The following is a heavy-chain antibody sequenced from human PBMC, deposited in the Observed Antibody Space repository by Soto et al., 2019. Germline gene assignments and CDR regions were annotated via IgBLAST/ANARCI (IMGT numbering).Heavy chain of an antibody. CDR3: ARILSEEVGALDY. D-gene: IGHD1-26*01. V-gene: IGHV1-2*02. CDR2: INPNSGGT. J-gene: IGHJ4*02. CDR1: GYAFTGYH. Sequence: ASVKVSCKASGYAFTGYHIHWVRQAPGQGLEWMGWINPNSGGTNYAQKFQGRVTMTRDTSISTAYMELTSLRPDDTAVYYCARILSEEVGALDYWGQGPLVTVSS.